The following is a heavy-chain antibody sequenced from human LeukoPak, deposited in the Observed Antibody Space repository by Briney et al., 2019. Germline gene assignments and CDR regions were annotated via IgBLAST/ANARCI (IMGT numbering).Heavy chain of an antibody. CDR1: GFTFSSYW. CDR2: ISSSGTTM. V-gene: IGHV3-11*04. Sequence: GGSLRLSCAASGFTFSSYWMSWIRQAPGKGLEWLSYISSSGTTMYYADSVKGRFTISKDNAKNSLYVQMNSLRAEDTAVYYCAREAIYYDTSGASDAFDIWGQGTMVTVSS. CDR3: AREAIYYDTSGASDAFDI. D-gene: IGHD3-22*01. J-gene: IGHJ3*02.